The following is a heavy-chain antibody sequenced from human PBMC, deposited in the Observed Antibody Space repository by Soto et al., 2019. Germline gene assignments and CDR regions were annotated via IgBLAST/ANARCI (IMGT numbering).Heavy chain of an antibody. CDR2: ISSDGNNK. J-gene: IGHJ5*02. D-gene: IGHD4-17*01. CDR3: AKDLLPNTVTTCGS. V-gene: IGHV3-30*18. CDR1: GFTFDSHG. Sequence: QVQLVESGGGAVQPGRSLRLSCEASGFTFDSHGMHWVRQAPGKGLEWVAVISSDGNNKYYADSVKGRFTISRDNFNNILYLQISCLRAEDTAVYYCAKDLLPNTVTTCGSWGQGTLVTVSS.